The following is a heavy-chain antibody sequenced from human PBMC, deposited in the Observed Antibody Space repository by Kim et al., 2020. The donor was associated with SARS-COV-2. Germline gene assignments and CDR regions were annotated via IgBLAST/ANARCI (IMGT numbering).Heavy chain of an antibody. Sequence: GGSLRLSCAASGFTVSSNYMSWVRQAPGKGLEWVSVIYSGGSTYYADSVKGRFTISRDNSKNTLYLQMNSLRAEDTAVYYCAREMIVVVPLGSYYYYGMDVWGQGTTVTVSS. J-gene: IGHJ6*02. CDR1: GFTVSSNY. D-gene: IGHD3-22*01. V-gene: IGHV3-66*01. CDR2: IYSGGST. CDR3: AREMIVVVPLGSYYYYGMDV.